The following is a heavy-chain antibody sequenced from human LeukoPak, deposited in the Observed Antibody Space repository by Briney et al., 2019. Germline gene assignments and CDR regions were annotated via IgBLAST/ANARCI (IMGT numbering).Heavy chain of an antibody. J-gene: IGHJ4*02. V-gene: IGHV3-30*03. Sequence: GGSLRLSCAASGFTFSSYGMHRVRQAPGKGLEWVAVISYDGSNKYYADSVKGRFTISRDNSKNTLYLQMNSLRAEDTAVYYCAGGLYDSSGYRSWGQGTLVTVSS. CDR2: ISYDGSNK. D-gene: IGHD3-22*01. CDR1: GFTFSSYG. CDR3: AGGLYDSSGYRS.